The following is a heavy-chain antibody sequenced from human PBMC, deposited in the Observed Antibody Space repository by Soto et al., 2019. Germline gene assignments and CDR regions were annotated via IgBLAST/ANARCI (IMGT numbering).Heavy chain of an antibody. V-gene: IGHV3-11*06. CDR3: ARVGQQLAKNFDY. CDR1: VFTFSDYY. Sequence: GGSLRLSCAASVFTFSDYYMSWIRQAPGKGLEWVSYISSSSSYTNYADSVKGRFTISRDSAKNSLYLQMNSLRAEDTAVYYCARVGQQLAKNFDYWGQGTLVTVSS. D-gene: IGHD6-13*01. J-gene: IGHJ4*02. CDR2: ISSSSSYT.